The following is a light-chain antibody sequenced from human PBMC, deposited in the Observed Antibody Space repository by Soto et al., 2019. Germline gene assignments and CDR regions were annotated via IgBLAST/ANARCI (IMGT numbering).Light chain of an antibody. CDR2: DAS. Sequence: DIQMTQSPSSLSASIGDRVAITCQASQDISNFLNWYQHKPGKAPKLLTYDASDLETGVPSRFSGSGSGTDFTFTITNLQTEDAATYYCQHYDSLPFTFGTGTKVDIK. CDR1: QDISNF. J-gene: IGKJ3*01. CDR3: QHYDSLPFT. V-gene: IGKV1-33*01.